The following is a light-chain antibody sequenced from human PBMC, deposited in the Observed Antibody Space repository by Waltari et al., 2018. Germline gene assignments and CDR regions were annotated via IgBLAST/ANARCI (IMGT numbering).Light chain of an antibody. J-gene: IGLJ1*01. CDR2: DVT. CDR1: SSDVGGYNF. Sequence: QSPLTQPASVSGSPGQSITISCTGTSSDVGGYNFVSWYQQHPGKVPKLIIYDVTNRPSGVSNRFSGSKSGNTASLTISGLQAEDEADYYCSSYTTSSTYVFGTGTKVTVL. CDR3: SSYTTSSTYV. V-gene: IGLV2-14*03.